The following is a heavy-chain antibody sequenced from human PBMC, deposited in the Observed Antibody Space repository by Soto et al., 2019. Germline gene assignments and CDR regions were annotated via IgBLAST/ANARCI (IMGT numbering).Heavy chain of an antibody. CDR3: ARGGGVFGVVIIPVELGY. V-gene: IGHV1-3*01. J-gene: IGHJ4*02. CDR2: INAGNGNT. CDR1: GYTFTSYA. Sequence: QVQLVQSGAEVKKPGASVKVSCKASGYTFTSYAMHWVRQAPGQRLEWMGWINAGNGNTKYSQKFQGRVTITRDTSASTAYMELSSLRSEDTAVYYCARGGGVFGVVIIPVELGYWGQGTLVTVS. D-gene: IGHD3-3*01.